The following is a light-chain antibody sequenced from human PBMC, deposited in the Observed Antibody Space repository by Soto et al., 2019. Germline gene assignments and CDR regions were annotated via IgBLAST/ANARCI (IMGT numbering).Light chain of an antibody. CDR2: EVS. Sequence: QSALTQPASVSGSPGQSITISCTGTSSDIGGYNYVSWYQQHPGKVPKLMIYEVSNRPSGVSNRFSGSKSGNTASLTISGLQAEDEADYYCSSYTRSITPSWVFGGGTKLTVL. J-gene: IGLJ3*02. CDR3: SSYTRSITPSWV. CDR1: SSDIGGYNY. V-gene: IGLV2-14*01.